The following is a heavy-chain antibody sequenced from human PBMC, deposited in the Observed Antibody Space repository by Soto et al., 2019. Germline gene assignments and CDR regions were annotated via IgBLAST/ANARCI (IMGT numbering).Heavy chain of an antibody. CDR2: IKDGGGST. CDR1: GFPFSLYT. CDR3: NTDSSGGEFDF. V-gene: IGHV3-23*01. D-gene: IGHD3-22*01. J-gene: IGHJ4*02. Sequence: EVQVLESGAGVVQPGGSLILSCAASGFPFSLYTMTWVRQAPGKGLEWVSTIKDGGGSTYYADSVKGRFTTSRDNSKNTLYLQMTSLRPEDTAGYYCNTDSSGGEFDFWGQGTLVTVSS.